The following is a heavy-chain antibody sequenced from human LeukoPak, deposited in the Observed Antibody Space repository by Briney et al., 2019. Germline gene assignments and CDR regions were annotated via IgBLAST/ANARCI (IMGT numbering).Heavy chain of an antibody. CDR3: ARHRRGYCSGSSCAHFDY. CDR2: IYYSGST. D-gene: IGHD2-15*01. CDR1: GGSISSYY. Sequence: PSETLSLTCTVSGGSISSYYWSWIRQPPGKGLEWIGYIYYSGSTNYNPSLKSRVTISVDTSKNQFSLKLSSVTAADTAVYYCARHRRGYCSGSSCAHFDYWGQGTLVTVSS. J-gene: IGHJ4*02. V-gene: IGHV4-59*08.